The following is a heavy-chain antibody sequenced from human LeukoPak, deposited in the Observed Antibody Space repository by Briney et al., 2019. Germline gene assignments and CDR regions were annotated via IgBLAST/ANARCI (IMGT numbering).Heavy chain of an antibody. V-gene: IGHV4-59*08. CDR3: ASLYYDFWSGYSPPGDY. CDR1: GGSISSYY. CDR2: IYYSGST. Sequence: SETLSLTCTVSGGSISSYYWSWIRQPPGKGLEWIGYIYYSGSTYYNPSLKSRVTISVDTSKNQFSLKLSSVTAADTAVYYCASLYYDFWSGYSPPGDYWGQGTLVTVSS. J-gene: IGHJ4*02. D-gene: IGHD3-3*01.